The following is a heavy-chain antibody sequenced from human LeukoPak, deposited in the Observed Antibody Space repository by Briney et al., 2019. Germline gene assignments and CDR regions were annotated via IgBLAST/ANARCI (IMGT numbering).Heavy chain of an antibody. D-gene: IGHD2-15*01. Sequence: GGSLRLSWAASGFTFSSYSLNWVRQAPGKGLEWVSYITSSSSSIYYADSVKGRFTISRDNAKNSLYLQMNSLRAEDTAMYYCARDYCSGGRCYSVDYWGQGTLVTVSS. J-gene: IGHJ4*02. V-gene: IGHV3-48*04. CDR1: GFTFSSYS. CDR3: ARDYCSGGRCYSVDY. CDR2: ITSSSSSI.